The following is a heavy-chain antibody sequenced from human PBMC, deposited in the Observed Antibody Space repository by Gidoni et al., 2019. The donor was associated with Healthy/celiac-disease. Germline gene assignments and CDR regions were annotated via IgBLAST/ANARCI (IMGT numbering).Heavy chain of an antibody. CDR3: AREGGGYSYDFDY. CDR1: GLTSSSYS. D-gene: IGHD5-18*01. V-gene: IGHV3-21*01. Sequence: EVQLVASGGGLVKPGGSLRLSCAASGLTSSSYSMNWVRQAPGKGLDGVSSISSSSSYIYYADSVKGRFTISRDNAKNSLYLQMNSLRAEDTAVYYCAREGGGYSYDFDYWGQGTLVTVSS. CDR2: ISSSSSYI. J-gene: IGHJ4*02.